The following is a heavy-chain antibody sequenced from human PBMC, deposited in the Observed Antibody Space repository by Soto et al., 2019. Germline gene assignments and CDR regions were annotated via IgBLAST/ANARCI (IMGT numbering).Heavy chain of an antibody. Sequence: GGSLRLSCAASGFTFSSYWMHWVRQAPGKGLVWVSRINSDGSSTSYADSVKGRFTISRDNAKNTLYLQMNSLRAEDTAVYYCARADPSYGDFIFDYWGQGTLVTVSS. CDR2: INSDGSST. J-gene: IGHJ4*02. D-gene: IGHD4-17*01. V-gene: IGHV3-74*01. CDR1: GFTFSSYW. CDR3: ARADPSYGDFIFDY.